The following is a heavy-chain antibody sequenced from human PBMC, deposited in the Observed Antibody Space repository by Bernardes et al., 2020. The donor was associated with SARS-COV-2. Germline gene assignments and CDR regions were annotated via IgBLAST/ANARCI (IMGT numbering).Heavy chain of an antibody. Sequence: GGSLRLSCAASGFTFSNAWMNWVRQAPGKGLEWVGHIKRTTDGGTTDYAAPVKGRFTISGDDSKNTMYLQMNSLKTEDTAVYYCTTGAEIYYDSSGFSYYLDFWGQGTLVTVSS. J-gene: IGHJ4*02. CDR1: GFTFSNAW. CDR2: IKRTTDGGTT. CDR3: TTGAEIYYDSSGFSYYLDF. D-gene: IGHD3-22*01. V-gene: IGHV3-15*07.